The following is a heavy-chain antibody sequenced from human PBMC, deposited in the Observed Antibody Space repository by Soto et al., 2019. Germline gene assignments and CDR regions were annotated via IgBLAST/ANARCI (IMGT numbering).Heavy chain of an antibody. V-gene: IGHV3-23*01. CDR2: ISGNGGT. J-gene: IGHJ4*02. Sequence: GGSLRLSCAAAGFTFRIYAMSWVRQAPGKGLEWVSTISGNGGTSYADFVRGRFTISRDNSKNRLYLQMNSLRAEDTAVYFCAKDAPGSGWLSDNWGQGTQVTVSS. D-gene: IGHD3-22*01. CDR3: AKDAPGSGWLSDN. CDR1: GFTFRIYA.